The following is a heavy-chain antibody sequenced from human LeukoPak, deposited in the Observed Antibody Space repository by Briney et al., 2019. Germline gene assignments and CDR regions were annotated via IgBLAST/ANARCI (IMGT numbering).Heavy chain of an antibody. V-gene: IGHV3-7*03. CDR2: IKGDESEK. J-gene: IGHJ4*02. Sequence: KGLEWVANIKGDESEKYYVDSVKGRFSISRDNAKNSLYLQMNSLRAEDTAVYYCARALSGWGQGTLVTVSS. D-gene: IGHD3-3*01. CDR3: ARALSG.